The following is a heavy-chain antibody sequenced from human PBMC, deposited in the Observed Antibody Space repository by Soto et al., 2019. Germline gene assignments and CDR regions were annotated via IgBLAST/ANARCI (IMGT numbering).Heavy chain of an antibody. CDR3: ARWPQLEPRFDY. CDR2: IYYSGST. Sequence: QVQLQESGPGLVEPSQTLSLTCTVSGGSISSGGYYWSWIRQHPGKGLEWIGYIYYSGSTSYNPSLKSRVTISVDTSKNQFSLKLSSVTAGDTAVYYCARWPQLEPRFDYWGQGTLVTVSS. V-gene: IGHV4-31*03. D-gene: IGHD1-1*01. CDR1: GGSISSGGYY. J-gene: IGHJ4*02.